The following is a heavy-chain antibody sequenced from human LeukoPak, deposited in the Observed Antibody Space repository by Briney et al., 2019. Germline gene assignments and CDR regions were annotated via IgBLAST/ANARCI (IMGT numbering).Heavy chain of an antibody. CDR2: IYYSGST. CDR1: GGSISSSSYY. V-gene: IGHV4-39*01. D-gene: IGHD1-1*01. Sequence: PSETLSLTCTVSGGSISSSSYYWGWIRQPPGEGLEWIGTIYYSGSTYYDPSLKSRVSISADTSKNQFSLTLSSVTAADTAVYYCARHHAEILVPNDWGQGTLVTVSS. CDR3: ARHHAEILVPND. J-gene: IGHJ4*02.